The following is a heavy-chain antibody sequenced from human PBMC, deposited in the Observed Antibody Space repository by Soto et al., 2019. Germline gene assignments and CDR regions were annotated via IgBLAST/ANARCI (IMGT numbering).Heavy chain of an antibody. CDR3: TTDPLPGGGT. V-gene: IGHV3-15*01. D-gene: IGHD2-2*01. CDR2: IKSKTDGGTT. CDR1: GFTFSNAW. J-gene: IGHJ5*02. Sequence: EGQLVESGGGLVKPGGSLRLSCAASGFTFSNAWMSWVRQAPGKGQEGVGRIKSKTDGGTTDYAAPVKGRFPISLDDANNTLYQHRNSLKTEDTAVYYYTTDPLPGGGTWGQGTLVTVSS.